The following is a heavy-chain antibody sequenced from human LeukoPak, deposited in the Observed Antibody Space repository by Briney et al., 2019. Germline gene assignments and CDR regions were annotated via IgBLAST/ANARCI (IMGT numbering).Heavy chain of an antibody. CDR2: IIPIFGTA. Sequence: SVKVSCKASGGTFSSYAISWVRQAPGQGLEWMGGIIPIFGTANYAQKFQGRVTITADESTSTAYMELSGLRSEDTAVYYCARAPAWGYCSSTSCYGWFDPWGQGTLVTVSS. D-gene: IGHD2-2*01. CDR1: GGTFSSYA. J-gene: IGHJ5*02. V-gene: IGHV1-69*13. CDR3: ARAPAWGYCSSTSCYGWFDP.